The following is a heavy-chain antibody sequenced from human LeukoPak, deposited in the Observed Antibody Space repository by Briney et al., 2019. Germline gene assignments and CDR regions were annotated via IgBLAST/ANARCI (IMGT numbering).Heavy chain of an antibody. CDR1: GGTFSSYA. D-gene: IGHD3-22*01. CDR2: IIPILCTA. Sequence: SVKVSCKASGGTFSSYAISWVRQAPGQGLDGMGRIIPILCTANYAQKFQGRVTITTDESTNTAYMELSSLRSEDTAVYYCARGDSSGYYGLYWGQGTLVTVSS. V-gene: IGHV1-69*11. CDR3: ARGDSSGYYGLY. J-gene: IGHJ4*02.